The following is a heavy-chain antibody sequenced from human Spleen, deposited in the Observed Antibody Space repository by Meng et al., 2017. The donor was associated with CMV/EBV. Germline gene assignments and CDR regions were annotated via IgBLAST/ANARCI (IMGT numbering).Heavy chain of an antibody. D-gene: IGHD6-19*01. CDR3: ARSSGWSRFDH. CDR2: INPSDDT. V-gene: IGHV1-2*02. Sequence: QVELVQSGAEVKRPGAYVQGSWKAYGYTLTDYYLHWVRQAPGLWLEWMRWINPSDDTNYAQNFQGRVTKTRDMSINTVYMELSRLTSDETAVYYCARSSGWSRFDHWGQGTLVTISS. J-gene: IGHJ4*02. CDR1: GYTLTDYY.